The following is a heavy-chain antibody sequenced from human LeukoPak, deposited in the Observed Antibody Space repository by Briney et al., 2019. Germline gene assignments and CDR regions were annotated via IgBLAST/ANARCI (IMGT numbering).Heavy chain of an antibody. CDR1: GFTFSNYA. CDR3: ARDIPYYDYVWGSYRSLDY. D-gene: IGHD3-16*02. Sequence: GGSLRLSCAASGFTFSNYAMSWVRQAPGKGLEWVSAISGSGGSTYYADSVKGRFTISRDNAKNSLYLQMNSLRAEDTAVYYCARDIPYYDYVWGSYRSLDYWGQGTLVTVSS. CDR2: ISGSGGST. V-gene: IGHV3-23*01. J-gene: IGHJ4*02.